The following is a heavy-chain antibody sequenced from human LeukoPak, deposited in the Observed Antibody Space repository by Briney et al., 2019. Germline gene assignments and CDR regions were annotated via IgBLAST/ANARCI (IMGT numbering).Heavy chain of an antibody. V-gene: IGHV1-18*01. J-gene: IGHJ4*02. CDR2: ISAYNGNT. D-gene: IGHD3-10*01. CDR3: ARVRYYYGSGSFDY. CDR1: GYTFTSYG. Sequence: ASVKVSCKASGYTFTSYGISWVRQAPGQGLEWMGWISAYNGNTNYAQKLQGRVTMTTDTSTSTAYMELRSLRSDDTAVYYCARVRYYYGSGSFDYWGQGTLVTVSS.